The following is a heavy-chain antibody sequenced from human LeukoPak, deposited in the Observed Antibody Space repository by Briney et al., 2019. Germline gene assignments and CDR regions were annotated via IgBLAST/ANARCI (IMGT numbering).Heavy chain of an antibody. D-gene: IGHD3-9*01. V-gene: IGHV3-30*02. CDR2: MQYDGSDK. CDR3: AQDIPIVQVPGLGPGS. CDR1: GFSFNNYG. J-gene: IGHJ5*02. Sequence: GGSLRLSCAASGFSFNNYGIHWVRQAPGKGLEWVTFMQYDGSDKFYADSVKGRFTISRDNSKNTVYLQMNSLRTEDTAVYFCAQDIPIVQVPGLGPGSWGQGTLVTVSS.